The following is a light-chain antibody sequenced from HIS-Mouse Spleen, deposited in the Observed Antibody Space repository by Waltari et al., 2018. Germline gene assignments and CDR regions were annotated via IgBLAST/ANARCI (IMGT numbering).Light chain of an antibody. V-gene: IGLV2-14*03. J-gene: IGLJ2*01. CDR2: DVS. CDR3: SSYTSSSPL. CDR1: GSDVGGYNY. Sequence: QSALTQPASVSGSPGQSITISCTGTGSDVGGYNYVSWYQQHPGKAPKLMIYDVSNRASGISNRFSGSKSGNTASLTISGLQAEDEADYYCSSYTSSSPLFGGGTKLTVL.